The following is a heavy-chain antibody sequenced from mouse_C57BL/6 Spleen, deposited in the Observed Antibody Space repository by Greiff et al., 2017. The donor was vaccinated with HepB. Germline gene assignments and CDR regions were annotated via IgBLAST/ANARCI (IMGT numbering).Heavy chain of an antibody. D-gene: IGHD2-4*01. CDR1: GYSITSGYY. CDR2: ISYDGSN. J-gene: IGHJ2*01. V-gene: IGHV3-6*01. Sequence: VQLKESGPGLVKPSQSLSLTCSVTGYSITSGYYWNWIRQFPGNKLEWMGYISYDGSNNYNPSLKNRISITRDTSKNQFFLKLNSVTTEDTATYYCAREKDDYDYFDYWGQGTTLTVSS. CDR3: AREKDDYDYFDY.